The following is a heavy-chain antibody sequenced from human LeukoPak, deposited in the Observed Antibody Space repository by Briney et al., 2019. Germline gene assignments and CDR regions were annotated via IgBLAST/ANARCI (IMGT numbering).Heavy chain of an antibody. D-gene: IGHD2-15*01. CDR3: ARAPVTSCRGAFCYPFDY. CDR2: INGSGGRI. CDR1: GFTFSSYA. J-gene: IGHJ4*02. V-gene: IGHV3-23*01. Sequence: GGSLRLSCAASGFTFSSYAMSWVRQAPGKGLEWVSAINGSGGRIYHADSVRGRFTISRDNSKNTLYLQMNRLRVEDAAVYYCARAPVTSCRGAFCYPFDYWGQGTLVTVSS.